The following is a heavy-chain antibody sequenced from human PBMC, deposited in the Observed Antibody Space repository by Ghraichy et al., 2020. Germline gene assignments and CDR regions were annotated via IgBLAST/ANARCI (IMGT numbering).Heavy chain of an antibody. J-gene: IGHJ6*02. D-gene: IGHD3-10*01. CDR1: GFTFSSYG. Sequence: GGSLRLSCAASGFTFSSYGMHWVRQAPGKGLEWVAVISYDGSNKYYADSVKGRFTISRDNSKNTLYLQMNSLRAEDTAVYYCAKDKPPYYYGSGMDVWGQGTTVTVSS. V-gene: IGHV3-30*18. CDR3: AKDKPPYYYGSGMDV. CDR2: ISYDGSNK.